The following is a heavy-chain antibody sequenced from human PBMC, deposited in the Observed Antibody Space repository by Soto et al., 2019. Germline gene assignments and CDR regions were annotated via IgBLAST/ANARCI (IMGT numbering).Heavy chain of an antibody. CDR3: ARDRSYYDSSGSYSPPY. CDR1: GFTFSSYA. J-gene: IGHJ4*02. D-gene: IGHD3-22*01. CDR2: ISGSAATT. Sequence: GSLRLSCAASGFTFSSYAMNWARQAPGKGLEWVSAISGSAATTHFADSVKGRFAISRDNSKNTLYLQMNSLRAEDTAVYYCARDRSYYDSSGSYSPPYWGQGTLVTVSS. V-gene: IGHV3-23*01.